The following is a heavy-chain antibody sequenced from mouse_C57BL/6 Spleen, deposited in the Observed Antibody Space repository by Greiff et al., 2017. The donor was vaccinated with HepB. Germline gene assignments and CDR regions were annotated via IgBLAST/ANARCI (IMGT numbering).Heavy chain of an antibody. CDR2: ISSGGDYI. Sequence: EVQGVESGEGLVKPGGSLKLSCAASGFTFSSYAMSWVRQTPEKRLEWVAYISSGGDYIYYADTVKGRFTISRDNARNTLYLQMSSLKSEDTAMYYCTREANLDYFDYWGQGTTLTVSS. J-gene: IGHJ2*01. CDR1: GFTFSSYA. D-gene: IGHD3-2*02. V-gene: IGHV5-9-1*02. CDR3: TREANLDYFDY.